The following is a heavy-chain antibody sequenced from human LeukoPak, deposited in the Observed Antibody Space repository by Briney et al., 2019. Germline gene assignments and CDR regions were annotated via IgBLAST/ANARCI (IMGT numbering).Heavy chain of an antibody. CDR2: ISYIGST. CDR1: ADSFSSHY. D-gene: IGHD2-2*01. CDR3: ARVGCSSTSCPYYYYYMDV. J-gene: IGHJ6*03. V-gene: IGHV4-59*11. Sequence: SETLSLTCAVSADSFSSHYWTWIRQPPGKGLEWIGYISYIGSTNYNPSLKSRVTMSVDTSKNQFSLKLSSVTAADTAVYYCARVGCSSTSCPYYYYYMDVWGKGTTVTVSS.